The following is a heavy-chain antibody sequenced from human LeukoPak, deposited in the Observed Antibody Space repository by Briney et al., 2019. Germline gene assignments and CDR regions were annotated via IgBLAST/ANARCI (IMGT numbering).Heavy chain of an antibody. J-gene: IGHJ4*02. CDR3: AREGLRLGELSSHFDY. CDR1: GYTFTNYY. D-gene: IGHD3-16*02. V-gene: IGHV1-2*02. Sequence: ASVKVSCKASGYTFTNYYMHWVRQAPGQGLEWMGWINPNSGGTNYAQKFQGRVTMTRDTSISTAYMELSRLRSDDTAVYYCAREGLRLGELSSHFDYWGQGTLVTVSS. CDR2: INPNSGGT.